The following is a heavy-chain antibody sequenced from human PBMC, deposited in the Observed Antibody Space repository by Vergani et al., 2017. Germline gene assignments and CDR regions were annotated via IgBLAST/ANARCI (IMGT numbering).Heavy chain of an antibody. CDR3: ARGAPGDPPYFDY. V-gene: IGHV4-34*01. Sequence: QVQLQQWGAGLLKPSETLSLTCAVYGGSFSGYYWSWIRQPPGKGLEWIGEINHSGSTNYNPSLKSRVTISVDTSKNQFSLKLSSVTAADTAVYYCARGAPGDPPYFDYWDQGTLVTVSS. D-gene: IGHD3-16*01. CDR1: GGSFSGYY. CDR2: INHSGST. J-gene: IGHJ4*02.